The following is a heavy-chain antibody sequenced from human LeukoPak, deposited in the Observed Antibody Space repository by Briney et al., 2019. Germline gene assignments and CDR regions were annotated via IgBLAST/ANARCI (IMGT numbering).Heavy chain of an antibody. Sequence: GESRKISCQGSGYSFTTYWIAWVRQMPGKGLEWMGIIYPGDSDTRYSPSFQGQVTISADKSISTAYLQWSSLKASDTAMYYCARRFLSDPTDAFDIWGQGTMVTVSS. CDR2: IYPGDSDT. J-gene: IGHJ3*02. CDR1: GYSFTTYW. V-gene: IGHV5-51*01. D-gene: IGHD2/OR15-2a*01. CDR3: ARRFLSDPTDAFDI.